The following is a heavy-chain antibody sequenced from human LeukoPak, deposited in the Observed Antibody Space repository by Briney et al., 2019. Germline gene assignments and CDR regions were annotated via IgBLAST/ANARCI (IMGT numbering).Heavy chain of an antibody. V-gene: IGHV3-53*01. CDR1: GFTFSRYW. CDR2: IYSGGST. CDR3: ARDLRRPAFYYYGMDV. J-gene: IGHJ6*02. Sequence: GGSLRLSCAASGFTFSRYWMTWVRQAPGKGLEWVSVIYSGGSTYYADSAEGRFIISRDESKNTLFLQMNNLRAEDTAVYYCARDLRRPAFYYYGMDVWGQGTTVIVSS.